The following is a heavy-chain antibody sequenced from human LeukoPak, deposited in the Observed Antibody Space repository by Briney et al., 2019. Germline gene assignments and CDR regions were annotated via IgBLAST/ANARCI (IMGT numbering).Heavy chain of an antibody. CDR2: IKHDGSEK. Sequence: GGSLRLSCAASGFTLSRYWMSWVRQAPGKGLEWVANIKHDGSEKYYVDSVKGRFTISRDNAKNSLYLQMNSLSGEDTAVYYCAGDRDYYNYFEYWGQGTLVTVSS. V-gene: IGHV3-7*04. J-gene: IGHJ4*02. CDR1: GFTLSRYW. D-gene: IGHD3-10*01. CDR3: AGDRDYYNYFEY.